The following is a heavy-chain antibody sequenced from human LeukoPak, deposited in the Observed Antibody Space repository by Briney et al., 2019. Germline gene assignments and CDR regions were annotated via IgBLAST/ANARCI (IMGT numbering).Heavy chain of an antibody. Sequence: ASVMVSCKASGYTFTGHYMHWVRQAPGQGPEWMAWINPNSGDTNYAQKFQGRVTLTRDASIGTAYMEMSRLTYDDTAIYYCARDVYTSGWRYFDLWGHGTLVTVSS. D-gene: IGHD6-19*01. CDR3: ARDVYTSGWRYFDL. V-gene: IGHV1-2*02. CDR1: GYTFTGHY. J-gene: IGHJ2*01. CDR2: INPNSGDT.